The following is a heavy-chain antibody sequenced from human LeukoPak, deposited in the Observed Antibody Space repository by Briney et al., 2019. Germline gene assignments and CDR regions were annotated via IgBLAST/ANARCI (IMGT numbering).Heavy chain of an antibody. CDR1: GGSISSYY. J-gene: IGHJ4*02. D-gene: IGHD5-18*01. V-gene: IGHV4-59*01. Sequence: SETLSLTCTVSGGSISSYYWSWIRQPPGKGLEWIGYIYYSGSTNYNPSLKSRVTISVDTSKNQSSLKLSSVTAADTAVYYCARDGYSYGYTFDYWGQGTLVTVSS. CDR3: ARDGYSYGYTFDY. CDR2: IYYSGST.